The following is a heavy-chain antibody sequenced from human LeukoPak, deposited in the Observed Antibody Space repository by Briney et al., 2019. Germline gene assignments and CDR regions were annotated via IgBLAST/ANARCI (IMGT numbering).Heavy chain of an antibody. V-gene: IGHV4-59*08. D-gene: IGHD4-17*01. CDR3: ARRGADDYGDYGFDY. Sequence: SETLSLTCTASGGSISSYYWSWIRQPPGKGLEWIGYIFYRGSTNYNPSLKSRVTISIDTSKNQFSLKLSSVTAADTAVYYCARRGADDYGDYGFDYWGQGTLVTVSS. CDR2: IFYRGST. CDR1: GGSISSYY. J-gene: IGHJ4*02.